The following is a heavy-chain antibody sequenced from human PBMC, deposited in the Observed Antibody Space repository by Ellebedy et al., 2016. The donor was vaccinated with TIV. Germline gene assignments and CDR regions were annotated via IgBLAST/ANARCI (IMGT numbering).Heavy chain of an antibody. D-gene: IGHD2-2*01. V-gene: IGHV4-4*07. J-gene: IGHJ3*02. CDR1: GGSIRSYY. CDR3: ARSIVVIPAAQGIAFDI. CDR2: IYTSGST. Sequence: SETLSLXCPVSGGSIRSYYWSWIRQPAGKGLEWIGRIYTSGSTNYNPSLKSRVTMSVDTSKNQFSLKLSSVTAADTAVYYCARSIVVIPAAQGIAFDIWGQGTMVTVSS.